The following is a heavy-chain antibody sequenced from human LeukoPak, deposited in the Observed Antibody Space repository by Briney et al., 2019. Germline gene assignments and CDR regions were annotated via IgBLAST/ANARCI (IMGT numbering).Heavy chain of an antibody. CDR3: ARDPGLLAGGGYYYYYVDV. J-gene: IGHJ6*03. CDR2: IIPILGIA. CDR1: GGTFSSYT. V-gene: IGHV1-69*04. Sequence: GSSVKVSCKASGGTFSSYTISWVRQAPGQGLEWMGRIIPILGIANYAQKFQGRVTITADKSTSTAYMELSSLRSEDTAVYYCARDPGLLAGGGYYYYYVDVWGKGTTVTVSS. D-gene: IGHD2-15*01.